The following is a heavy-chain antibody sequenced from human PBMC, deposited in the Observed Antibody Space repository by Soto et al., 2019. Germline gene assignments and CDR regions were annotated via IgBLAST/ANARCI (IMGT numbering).Heavy chain of an antibody. CDR3: AGLRYCSSTSCYYFDY. CDR1: GGSFSPNY. CDR2: IYYSGST. J-gene: IGHJ4*02. Sequence: ETLSLTCSVSGGSFSPNYWSWIRQPPGKGLEWVGYIYYSGSTNYNPSLKSRVTISVDTSKNQFSLKLSSVTAADTAVYYCAGLRYCSSTSCYYFDYWGQGTLVTVSS. D-gene: IGHD2-2*01. V-gene: IGHV4-59*08.